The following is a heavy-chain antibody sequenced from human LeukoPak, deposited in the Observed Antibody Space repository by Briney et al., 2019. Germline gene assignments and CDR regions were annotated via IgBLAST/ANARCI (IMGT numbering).Heavy chain of an antibody. J-gene: IGHJ4*02. CDR3: ARGSGSFSGGFDY. V-gene: IGHV3-33*01. CDR2: IWSDGSNK. CDR1: GSTFSSYG. Sequence: GGSLRLSCAASGSTFSSYGMHWVRQTPGKGLEWVAIIWSDGSNKYYADSVKGRFTISRDNSKNTLYLQMNSLRAEDTAVYYCARGSGSFSGGFDYWGQGTLVTVSS. D-gene: IGHD1-26*01.